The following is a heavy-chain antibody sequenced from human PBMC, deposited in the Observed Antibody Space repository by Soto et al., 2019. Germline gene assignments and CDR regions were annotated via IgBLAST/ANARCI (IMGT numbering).Heavy chain of an antibody. Sequence: ASVKVSCKASGGTFSSYAISWVRQAPGQGLEWMGGIIPIFGTANDAQKFQGRVTITADESTSTAYMEMSSLRSEDTDVYYSARERGPGVAAAGTGGWFDPWGQGTLVTVSS. V-gene: IGHV1-69*13. D-gene: IGHD6-13*01. CDR1: GGTFSSYA. J-gene: IGHJ5*02. CDR2: IIPIFGTA. CDR3: ARERGPGVAAAGTGGWFDP.